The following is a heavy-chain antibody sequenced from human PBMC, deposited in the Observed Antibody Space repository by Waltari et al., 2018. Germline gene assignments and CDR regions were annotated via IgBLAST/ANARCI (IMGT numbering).Heavy chain of an antibody. D-gene: IGHD6-6*01. V-gene: IGHV3-64*04. J-gene: IGHJ4*02. CDR3: AKTAARQRNYFDY. CDR1: GFTFSSYA. Sequence: VQLVESGGGLVQPGGSLRLSCSASGFTFSSYAMHWVRQAPGKGLEYVSAISSHGGSTYYADSVKGRFTISRDNSKNTLYLQMNSLRAEDTAVYYCAKTAARQRNYFDYWGQGTLVTVSS. CDR2: ISSHGGST.